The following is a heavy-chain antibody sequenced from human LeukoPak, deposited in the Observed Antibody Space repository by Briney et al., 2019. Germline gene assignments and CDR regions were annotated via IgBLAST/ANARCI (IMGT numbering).Heavy chain of an antibody. V-gene: IGHV4-30-4*07. D-gene: IGHD2-21*02. CDR3: ARGWGPAYCGGDSHRHFDY. J-gene: IGHJ4*02. CDR1: GDSISSGGYS. Sequence: PSETLSLTCVVSGDSISSGGYSWNWIRQPPGKGLEWIGYIYNSGTTSYNPSLKSRVTMSVDTSKNQFSLKLSSVTAADTALYYCARGWGPAYCGGDSHRHFDYWGQGTLVTVSS. CDR2: IYNSGTT.